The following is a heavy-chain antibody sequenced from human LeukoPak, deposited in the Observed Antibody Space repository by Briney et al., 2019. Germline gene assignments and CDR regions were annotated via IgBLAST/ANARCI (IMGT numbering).Heavy chain of an antibody. V-gene: IGHV3-66*01. D-gene: IGHD3-16*01. Sequence: PGGSLRLSCAASGFTVSRNYMSWVRQAPGKGLEWVSVIYSGGSTYYADSVKGRFTISRDNSKKTLHLQMNSLRAEDTAVYYCARDLTAYFDYWGQGTLVTVSS. J-gene: IGHJ4*02. CDR3: ARDLTAYFDY. CDR1: GFTVSRNY. CDR2: IYSGGST.